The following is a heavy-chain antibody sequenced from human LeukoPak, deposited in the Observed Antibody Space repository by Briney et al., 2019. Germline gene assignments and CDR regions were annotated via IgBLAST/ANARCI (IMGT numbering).Heavy chain of an antibody. J-gene: IGHJ4*02. CDR3: ARSPYYDFWSGSPNFDY. V-gene: IGHV4-34*01. Sequence: PSETLSLTCAVYGGSFSGYYWSWIRQPPGKGLEWIGEINHSGSTNYNPSLKSRVTISVDTSKNQFSLKLSSVTAADTAVYYCARSPYYDFWSGSPNFDYWGQGTLVTVSS. CDR2: INHSGST. CDR1: GGSFSGYY. D-gene: IGHD3-3*01.